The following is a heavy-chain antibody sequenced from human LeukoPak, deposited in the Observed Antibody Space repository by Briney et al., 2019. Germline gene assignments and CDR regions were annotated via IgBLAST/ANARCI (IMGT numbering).Heavy chain of an antibody. D-gene: IGHD2-8*02. CDR2: IKQDGSDM. CDR3: ARGSTVGRY. J-gene: IGHJ4*02. Sequence: PGGSLRLSCAASGFTFSSYWMNWVRQAPGKGLEWVANIKQDGSDMYYVDSVKGRFTISRDNAKSSLYLQMDSLRVGDTAVYYCARGSTVGRYWGQGTLVTVSS. CDR1: GFTFSSYW. V-gene: IGHV3-7*01.